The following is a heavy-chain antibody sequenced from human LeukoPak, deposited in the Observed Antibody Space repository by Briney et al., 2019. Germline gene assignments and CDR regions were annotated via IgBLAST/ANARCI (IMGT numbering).Heavy chain of an antibody. Sequence: GGSLRLSCAASGFTFSSYSMNWVRQAPGKGLEWVSSIGGSSRSIYYAGSVKGRFTISRDNAKDSLVLLMNSLRAEDTAVYYCARDMRATVTTGGELDYWGQGALVTVSS. V-gene: IGHV3-21*01. CDR3: ARDMRATVTTGGELDY. CDR1: GFTFSSYS. D-gene: IGHD4-17*01. J-gene: IGHJ4*02. CDR2: IGGSSRSI.